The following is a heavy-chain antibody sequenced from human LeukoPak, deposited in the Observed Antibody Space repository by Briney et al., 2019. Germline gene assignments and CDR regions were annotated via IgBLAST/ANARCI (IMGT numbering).Heavy chain of an antibody. CDR2: IKPDGVET. V-gene: IGHV3-7*03. J-gene: IGHJ5*02. CDR1: GFTITDYW. CDR3: VRDGGTDWYDP. Sequence: GSLRLSCAASGFTITDYWMTWVRQAPGRGLEWVANIKPDGVETSYVDSVKGRFTISRDNANNSVFLQMNSLRVEDTATYYCVRDGGTDWYDPWGQGTLVSVPS. D-gene: IGHD3-16*01.